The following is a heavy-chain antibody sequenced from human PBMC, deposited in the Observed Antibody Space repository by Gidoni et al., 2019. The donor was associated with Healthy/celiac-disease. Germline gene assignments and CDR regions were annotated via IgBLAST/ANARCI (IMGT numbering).Heavy chain of an antibody. J-gene: IGHJ4*02. V-gene: IGHV4-39*01. CDR2: IYYSGST. CDR3: ARLEYFDWLLNFDY. CDR1: GGSISSSSYY. D-gene: IGHD3-9*01. Sequence: QLQLQESGPGLMKPSETLSLTCNVSGGSISSSSYYWGWIRQPPGKGLEWIGSIYYSGSTYYNPSLKSRVTISVDTSKNQFSLKLSSVTAADTAVYYCARLEYFDWLLNFDYWGQGTLVTVSS.